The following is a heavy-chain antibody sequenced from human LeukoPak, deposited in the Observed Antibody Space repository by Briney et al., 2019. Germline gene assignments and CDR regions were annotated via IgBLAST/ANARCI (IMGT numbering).Heavy chain of an antibody. J-gene: IGHJ4*02. Sequence: AGESLKISCKGSGYRFTSSWIGWVRQMPGKGLEWMGIIYPGDSDTRYSPSFQGQVTISADRSISTAYLQWNSLKASDTAMYYCAGVITAGDWRGFDYWGQGTLVTVSS. D-gene: IGHD2-21*01. CDR1: GYRFTSSW. CDR3: AGVITAGDWRGFDY. CDR2: IYPGDSDT. V-gene: IGHV5-51*03.